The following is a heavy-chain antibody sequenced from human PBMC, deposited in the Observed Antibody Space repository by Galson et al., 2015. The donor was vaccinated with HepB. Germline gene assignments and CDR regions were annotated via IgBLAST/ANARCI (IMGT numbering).Heavy chain of an antibody. V-gene: IGHV3-21*01. CDR1: GFTFSSYS. D-gene: IGHD3-22*01. Sequence: SLRLSCAASGFTFSSYSMNWVRQAPGKGLEWVSSISGSSSYIYYADSVRGRFTISRDNAKNSLYLQVNSLRAEDTAVYYCARDHYDSSGHYNYYGMDVWGQGTTVTVSS. J-gene: IGHJ6*02. CDR3: ARDHYDSSGHYNYYGMDV. CDR2: ISGSSSYI.